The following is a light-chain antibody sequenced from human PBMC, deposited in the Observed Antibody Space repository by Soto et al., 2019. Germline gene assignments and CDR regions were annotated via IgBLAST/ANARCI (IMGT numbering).Light chain of an antibody. CDR3: QQSYSTPAWT. Sequence: DIQMTQSPSPLSASVGDRVTITCRASQTIRNYLNWYQQKPGKAPKLLIYGAINLHSGVPSRFSGSGSGTDFTLTISSLQPEDFATYYCQQSYSTPAWTFGQGTKVEIK. J-gene: IGKJ1*01. CDR2: GAI. V-gene: IGKV1-39*01. CDR1: QTIRNY.